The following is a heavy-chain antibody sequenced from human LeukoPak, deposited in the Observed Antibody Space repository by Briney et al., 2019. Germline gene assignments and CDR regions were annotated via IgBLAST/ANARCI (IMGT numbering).Heavy chain of an antibody. CDR2: IYDSGST. Sequence: SETLSLTCTVSGGSIRSSYYYWGWIRQPPGKGLEWIGSIYDSGSTYYNPSLKSRVTISVDTSKDQFSLKLSSVTAADTAVYYCARDLLNEGNHLDYWGQGTLVTVSS. CDR3: ARDLLNEGNHLDY. CDR1: GGSIRSSYYY. J-gene: IGHJ4*02. D-gene: IGHD4-23*01. V-gene: IGHV4-39*02.